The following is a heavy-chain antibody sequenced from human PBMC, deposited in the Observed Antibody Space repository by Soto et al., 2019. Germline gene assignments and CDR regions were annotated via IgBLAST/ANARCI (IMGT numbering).Heavy chain of an antibody. Sequence: ASVKVSCKASGYTFSTYGISWLRQAPGQGLEWMGWISTDSGDTTYAQKFQARVTMTTDTSTTTAYMELRSLRSDDTAVYYCARDWSALTLPDVWGQGTTVTVSS. J-gene: IGHJ6*02. D-gene: IGHD3-3*01. V-gene: IGHV1-18*04. CDR3: ARDWSALTLPDV. CDR1: GYTFSTYG. CDR2: ISTDSGDT.